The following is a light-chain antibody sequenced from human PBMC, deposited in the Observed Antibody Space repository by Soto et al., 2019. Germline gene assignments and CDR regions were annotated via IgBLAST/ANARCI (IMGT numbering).Light chain of an antibody. CDR2: WAS. J-gene: IGKJ1*01. CDR3: QQYHDTPRT. Sequence: DIVMTQSPDSLAVSLGERATINCKSSQSILYNSNNKNYLAWYQQKAGQPPKLLIYWASTRESGVPDRFSGSGSGTDFTLTISSLQAEDVAPYYCQQYHDTPRTFGQGTKVEIK. V-gene: IGKV4-1*01. CDR1: QSILYNSNNKNY.